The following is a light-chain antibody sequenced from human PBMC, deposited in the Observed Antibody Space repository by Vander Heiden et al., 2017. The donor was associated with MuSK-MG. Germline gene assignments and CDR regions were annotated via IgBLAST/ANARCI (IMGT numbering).Light chain of an antibody. V-gene: IGLV1-44*01. Sequence: QSVLTQTPSASATPGQRVTISCSGGSSNIGNYAVNWYQQVPGTTPTLLIHDSNQRPSGVPDRFAASKSGTSASLAISGLQSEEEADYYCAAWDGSLKGYVFGPGTKVTVL. CDR2: DSN. CDR1: SSNIGNYA. J-gene: IGLJ1*01. CDR3: AAWDGSLKGYV.